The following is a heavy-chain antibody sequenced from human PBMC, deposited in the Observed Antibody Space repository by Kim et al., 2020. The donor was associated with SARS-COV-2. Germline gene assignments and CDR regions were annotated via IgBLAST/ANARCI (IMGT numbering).Heavy chain of an antibody. CDR3: ARKNPEGYSSSWLVAFDI. D-gene: IGHD6-13*01. CDR2: IIPIFGTA. Sequence: SVKVSCKASGGTFSSYAISWVRQAPGQGLEWMGGIIPIFGTANYAQKFQGRVTITADESTSTAYMELSSLRSEDTAVYYCARKNPEGYSSSWLVAFDIWGQGTMVTVSS. J-gene: IGHJ3*02. V-gene: IGHV1-69*13. CDR1: GGTFSSYA.